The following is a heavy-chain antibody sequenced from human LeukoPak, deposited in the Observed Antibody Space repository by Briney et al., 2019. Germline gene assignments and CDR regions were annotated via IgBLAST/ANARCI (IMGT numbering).Heavy chain of an antibody. V-gene: IGHV3-48*03. D-gene: IGHD1-14*01. CDR1: GFTFSSYE. Sequence: GGSLRLSCAASGFTFSSYEMNWVRQAPGEGLGWVSYISSSGSTIYYADSVKGRFTISRDNANNSLYLQMNSLRAEDTAVYYCAQRSGSEYYYYGMDVWGKGTTVTVSS. CDR3: AQRSGSEYYYYGMDV. J-gene: IGHJ6*04. CDR2: ISSSGSTI.